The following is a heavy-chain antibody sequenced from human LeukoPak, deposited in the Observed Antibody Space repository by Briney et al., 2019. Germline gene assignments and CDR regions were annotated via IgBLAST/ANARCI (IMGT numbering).Heavy chain of an antibody. CDR2: ISGSGGTT. CDR3: AKGSEYST. CDR1: GFTFNNYA. V-gene: IGHV3-23*01. J-gene: IGHJ4*02. D-gene: IGHD2/OR15-2a*01. Sequence: PGGSLRLSCAASGFTFNNYAMNWVRQAPGKGLEWGSTISGSGGTTYYADSVKGRFTISRDNSKNTLYLQMNSLRAEDTAVYYCAKGSEYSTWGQGTLVTVSS.